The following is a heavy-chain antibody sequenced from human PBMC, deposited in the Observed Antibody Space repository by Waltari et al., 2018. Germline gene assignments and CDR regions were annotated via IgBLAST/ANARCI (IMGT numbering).Heavy chain of an antibody. D-gene: IGHD3-10*01. Sequence: EVQLVESGGGLVKPGGSLRLSGAASGFTFSSYSMNWVRQAPGKGLELVASMSSSSSYIYYSDSVKGRFTIPRDSAKNSLYLQMNSLRAEDTAVYYCARESRFGELSHWGQGTLVTVSS. V-gene: IGHV3-21*01. CDR1: GFTFSSYS. CDR2: MSSSSSYI. J-gene: IGHJ4*02. CDR3: ARESRFGELSH.